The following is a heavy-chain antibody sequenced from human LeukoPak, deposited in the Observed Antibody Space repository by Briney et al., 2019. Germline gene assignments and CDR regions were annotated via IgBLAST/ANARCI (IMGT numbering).Heavy chain of an antibody. CDR3: ARDKRRRFFDWLFIDY. D-gene: IGHD3-9*01. CDR2: ISSSSSTI. V-gene: IGHV3-48*01. CDR1: GFTFSSYR. J-gene: IGHJ4*02. Sequence: GGSLRLSCAASGFTFSSYRMNWVRQAPGKGLEWVSYISSSSSTIYYADSVKGRFTISRDNFNNTLYLQMNGLRAEDTAEYYCARDKRRRFFDWLFIDYWGQGTLVTVSS.